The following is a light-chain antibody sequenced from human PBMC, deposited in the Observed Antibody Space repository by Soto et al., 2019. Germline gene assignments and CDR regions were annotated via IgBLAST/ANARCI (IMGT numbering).Light chain of an antibody. CDR2: LNSDGSH. Sequence: QLVLTQSPSASASLGASVKLTCTLSSGHSSYAIAWHQQQPEKGPRYLMKLNSDGSHSKGDGIPDRLSGSSSGAERYLTISNLQSEDEADYYRQTWGSGTVVFGGGTKLTVL. CDR3: QTWGSGTVV. J-gene: IGLJ2*01. V-gene: IGLV4-69*01. CDR1: SGHSSYA.